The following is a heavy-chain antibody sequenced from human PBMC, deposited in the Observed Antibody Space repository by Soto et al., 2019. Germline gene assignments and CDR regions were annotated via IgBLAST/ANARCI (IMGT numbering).Heavy chain of an antibody. CDR1: GYTFTSYD. Sequence: ASVKVSCKASGYTFTSYDINWVRQATGQGLEWMGWMNPNSGNTGYAQKFQGRVTMTRNTSISTAYMELSGLRSEDTAVYYCARRPLTMVRGGYYYYYMDVWGKGTTVTVSS. J-gene: IGHJ6*03. CDR3: ARRPLTMVRGGYYYYYMDV. CDR2: MNPNSGNT. V-gene: IGHV1-8*01. D-gene: IGHD3-10*01.